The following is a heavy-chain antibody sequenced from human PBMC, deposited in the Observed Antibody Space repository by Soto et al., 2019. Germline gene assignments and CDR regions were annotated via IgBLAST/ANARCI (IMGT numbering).Heavy chain of an antibody. CDR3: ARDLSGYSSGLNNWFDP. J-gene: IGHJ5*02. Sequence: SQTLSLTCAISGESVSSNSAAWNWIRQSPSRGLEWLGRTYYRSKWYNDYAVSVKSRITINPDTSKNQFSLQLNSVTPEDTAVYYCARDLSGYSSGLNNWFDPWGQGTLVTVSS. D-gene: IGHD6-19*01. V-gene: IGHV6-1*01. CDR2: TYYRSKWYN. CDR1: GESVSSNSAA.